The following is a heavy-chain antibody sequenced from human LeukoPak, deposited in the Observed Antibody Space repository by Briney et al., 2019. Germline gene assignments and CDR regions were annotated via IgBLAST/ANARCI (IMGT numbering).Heavy chain of an antibody. D-gene: IGHD2-8*01. CDR2: IYSGGST. Sequence: GGSLRLSCAASGFTVSSNYMTWVRQAPGKGLGWVSIIYSGGSTYYADSVKGRFTISRDNSKNTLYLQVNSLRPEDTAVYYCARGYCTSGVCFDPWGEGTLVTVSS. CDR3: ARGYCTSGVCFDP. CDR1: GFTVSSNY. J-gene: IGHJ5*02. V-gene: IGHV3-66*02.